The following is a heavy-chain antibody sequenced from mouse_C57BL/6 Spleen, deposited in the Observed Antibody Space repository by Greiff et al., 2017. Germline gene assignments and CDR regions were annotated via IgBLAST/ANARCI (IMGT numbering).Heavy chain of an antibody. D-gene: IGHD2-4*01. Sequence: VQLQQSGAELARPGASVKLSCKASGYTFTSYGISWVKQRTGQGLEWIGEIYPRSGNTYYNEKFKGKATLTADKSSSTAYMELRSLTSEDSAVYFCARKDYDYDDGAWFAYWGQGTLVTVSA. V-gene: IGHV1-81*01. CDR3: ARKDYDYDDGAWFAY. CDR2: IYPRSGNT. J-gene: IGHJ3*01. CDR1: GYTFTSYG.